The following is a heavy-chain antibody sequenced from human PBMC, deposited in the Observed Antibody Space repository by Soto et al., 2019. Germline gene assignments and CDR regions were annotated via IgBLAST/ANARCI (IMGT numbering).Heavy chain of an antibody. Sequence: XATLSLTCAVSGDSISSSVWWTWVRQPPGKGLEWIGEVFHTGNTNYNPSLKSRVTMSVDKSTNEFSLKVTSVTAADTAIYYCARKAWVRFDYWGQGALVTVSS. CDR1: GDSISSSVW. J-gene: IGHJ4*02. V-gene: IGHV4-4*02. D-gene: IGHD7-27*01. CDR2: VFHTGNT. CDR3: ARKAWVRFDY.